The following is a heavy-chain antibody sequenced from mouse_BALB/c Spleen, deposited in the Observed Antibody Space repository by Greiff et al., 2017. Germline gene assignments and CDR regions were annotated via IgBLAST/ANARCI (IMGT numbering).Heavy chain of an antibody. J-gene: IGHJ3*01. CDR2: IYPGDGDT. D-gene: IGHD2-4*01. CDR3: ARDIYYDYDDPAY. V-gene: IGHV1-87*01. CDR1: GYTFTSYW. Sequence: QVQLKQSGAELARPGASVKLSCKASGYTFTSYWMQWVKQRPGQGLEWIGAIYPGDGDTRYTQKFKGKATLTADKSSSTAYMQLSSLASEDSAVYYCARDIYYDYDDPAYWGQGTLVTVSA.